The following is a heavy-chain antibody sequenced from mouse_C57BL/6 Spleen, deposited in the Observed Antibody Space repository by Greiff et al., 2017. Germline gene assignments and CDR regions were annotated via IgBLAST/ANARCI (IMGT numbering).Heavy chain of an antibody. CDR2: IYPGNSDT. CDR1: GYTFTSYW. CDR3: TVYYGNPFAY. J-gene: IGHJ3*01. D-gene: IGHD2-1*01. Sequence: EVQLQQSGTVLARPGASVKMSCKTSGYTFTSYWMHWVKQRPGQGLEWIGAIYPGNSDTSYNQKFKGKAKLTAVTSASTAYMELSSLTNEDSAVYYCTVYYGNPFAYWGQGTLVTVSA. V-gene: IGHV1-5*01.